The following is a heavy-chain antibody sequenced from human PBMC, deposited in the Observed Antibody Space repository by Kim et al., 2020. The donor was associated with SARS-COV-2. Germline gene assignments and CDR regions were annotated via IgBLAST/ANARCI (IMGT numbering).Heavy chain of an antibody. Sequence: GGSLRLSCAASGFTFSSFGMYWVRQAPGKGLEWVAAISSDGINEHYAGSVKGRFSISRDNSKNKVTLQMDSLRVEETALYYCAKRLDPEGVLDIWGQGTTVTVSS. CDR2: ISSDGINE. J-gene: IGHJ6*02. CDR3: AKRLDPEGVLDI. V-gene: IGHV3-30*18. CDR1: GFTFSSFG. D-gene: IGHD6-19*01.